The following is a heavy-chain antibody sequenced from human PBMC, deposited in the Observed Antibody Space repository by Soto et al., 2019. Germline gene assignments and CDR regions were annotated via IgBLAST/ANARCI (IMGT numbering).Heavy chain of an antibody. J-gene: IGHJ4*02. CDR3: ARTRCSSSSCRPNFDI. D-gene: IGHD2-15*01. Sequence: QVQLQQWGAGLLKPSETLSLTCAVYGGSFSGYYWSWLRQPPGKGLEWIGEINHSGSTNYNPSLKGPVTVSPDTSKNQFSLRLISVAAADTAVDYCARTRCSSSSCRPNFDIWGQGTLVTVSS. V-gene: IGHV4-34*01. CDR1: GGSFSGYY. CDR2: INHSGST.